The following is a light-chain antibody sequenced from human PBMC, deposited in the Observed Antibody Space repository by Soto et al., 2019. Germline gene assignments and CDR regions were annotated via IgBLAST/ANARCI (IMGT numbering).Light chain of an antibody. V-gene: IGKV1-6*01. Sequence: AIQMTQSPSSLSASVGDRVTITCRASQGIRNDLAWYQQKPGKAPKLLIYAASTLQSGVPSRFSGSGSGTGFTLTISSLKPDDFATYYCLQDYSYPRTFGQGTKVEIK. J-gene: IGKJ1*01. CDR1: QGIRND. CDR2: AAS. CDR3: LQDYSYPRT.